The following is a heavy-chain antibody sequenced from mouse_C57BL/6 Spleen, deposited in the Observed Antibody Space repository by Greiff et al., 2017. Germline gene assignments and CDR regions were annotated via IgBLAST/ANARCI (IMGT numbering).Heavy chain of an antibody. CDR2: INPSNGGT. CDR3: TRGTTVVKDWFAY. D-gene: IGHD1-1*01. CDR1: GYTFTSYW. V-gene: IGHV1-53*01. J-gene: IGHJ3*01. Sequence: QVQLQQPGTELVKPGASVKLSCKASGYTFTSYWMHWVKQRPGQGLEWIGNINPSNGGTNYNEKFKSKATLTVDKASSTDYMQLSSLTSEDSAVYYCTRGTTVVKDWFAYWGQGTLVTVSA.